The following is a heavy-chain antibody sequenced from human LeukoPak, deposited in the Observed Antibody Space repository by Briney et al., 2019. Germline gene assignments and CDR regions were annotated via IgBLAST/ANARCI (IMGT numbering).Heavy chain of an antibody. D-gene: IGHD1-14*01. Sequence: PSETLSLTCTVSGGSISSSSYYWGWIRQPPGKGLEWIGSIYYSGSTYYNPSLKSRVTISVDTSKSQFSLKLSSVTAADTAVYYCARNHVGAFDIWGQGTMVTVSS. CDR3: ARNHVGAFDI. CDR2: IYYSGST. J-gene: IGHJ3*02. V-gene: IGHV4-39*01. CDR1: GGSISSSSYY.